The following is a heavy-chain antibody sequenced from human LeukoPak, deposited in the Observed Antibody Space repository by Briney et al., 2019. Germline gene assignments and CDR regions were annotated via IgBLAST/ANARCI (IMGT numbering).Heavy chain of an antibody. CDR2: ISSSSSTI. CDR3: TRIAARPDWAYYYYYMDV. V-gene: IGHV3-48*01. CDR1: GFTFSSYS. Sequence: QTGGSLRLSCAASGFTFSSYSMNWVRQAPGKGLEWVSYISSSSSTIYYADSVKGRFTISRDNAKNSLYLQMNSLRAEDTAVYYCTRIAARPDWAYYYYYMDVWGKGTTVTVSS. D-gene: IGHD6-6*01. J-gene: IGHJ6*03.